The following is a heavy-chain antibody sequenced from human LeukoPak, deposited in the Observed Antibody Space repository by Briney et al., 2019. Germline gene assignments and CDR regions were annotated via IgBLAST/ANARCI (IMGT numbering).Heavy chain of an antibody. V-gene: IGHV3-23*01. CDR3: ARDDPSMIAALHY. Sequence: GGSLRLSCAASGFTFSSYAMSWDRQAPGKGLEWVSAISGSGGSTYYADSVKGRFTISRDNAKNSVFLQMNSLRAEDTAVYFCARDDPSMIAALHYWGQGTLVTVSS. CDR1: GFTFSSYA. D-gene: IGHD6-6*01. CDR2: ISGSGGST. J-gene: IGHJ4*02.